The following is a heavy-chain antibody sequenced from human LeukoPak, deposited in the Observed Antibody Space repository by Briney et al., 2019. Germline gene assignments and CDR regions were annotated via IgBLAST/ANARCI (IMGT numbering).Heavy chain of an antibody. CDR2: INTDMTSP. CDR3: ATHGYSELRYFDWSTNE. CDR1: QFNFSNYW. D-gene: IGHD3-9*01. V-gene: IGHV3-74*03. Sequence: GGSLRLSCTASQFNFSNYWMHWVRQAPGKGLEWVSRINTDMTSPTYADSVKGRFTISRDNAKKSLYLQMDSLRAEDTAVYYCATHGYSELRYFDWSTNEWGQGTLVTVSS. J-gene: IGHJ4*02.